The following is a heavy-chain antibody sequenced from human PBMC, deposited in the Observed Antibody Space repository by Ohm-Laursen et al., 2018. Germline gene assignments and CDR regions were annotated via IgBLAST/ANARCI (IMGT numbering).Heavy chain of an antibody. Sequence: SLRLSCAASGFTFSTYSMNWVRPAPGKGLEWVSSISTSGTYVSYEDSVKGRFTISRDNAKNSMFLQLNSLRAEDTAVYYCADTAYWGQGTLVTVSS. CDR3: ADTAY. V-gene: IGHV3-21*01. J-gene: IGHJ4*02. CDR2: ISTSGTYV. D-gene: IGHD2-21*02. CDR1: GFTFSTYS.